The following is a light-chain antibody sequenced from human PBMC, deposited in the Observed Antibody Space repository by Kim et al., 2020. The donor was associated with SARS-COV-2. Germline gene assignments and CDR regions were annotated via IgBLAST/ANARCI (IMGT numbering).Light chain of an antibody. CDR3: QQSYSTWWT. CDR2: AAS. V-gene: IGKV1-39*01. Sequence: SASVGDRVTITCRASQSISSYLNWYQQKPGKAPKLLIYAASSLQSGVPSRFSGSGSGTDFTLTISSLQPEDFATYYCQQSYSTWWTFGQGTKLEI. J-gene: IGKJ1*01. CDR1: QSISSY.